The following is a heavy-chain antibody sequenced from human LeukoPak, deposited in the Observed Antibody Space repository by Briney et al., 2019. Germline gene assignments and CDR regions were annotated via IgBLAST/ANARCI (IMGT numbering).Heavy chain of an antibody. CDR1: GFTFSSYA. V-gene: IGHV3-23*01. D-gene: IGHD6-13*01. Sequence: GGSLRLSCAASGFTFSSYAMSWVRQAPGKGLEWVSAISGSGGSTYYADSVKGRFTISRDNSKNTLYLQMNSLRAEDTAVYYCAEDRTRGIAAAGRSFDYWGQGTLVTVSS. CDR3: AEDRTRGIAAAGRSFDY. CDR2: ISGSGGST. J-gene: IGHJ4*02.